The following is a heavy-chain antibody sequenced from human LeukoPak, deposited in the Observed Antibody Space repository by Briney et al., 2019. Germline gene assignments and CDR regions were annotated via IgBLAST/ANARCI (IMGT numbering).Heavy chain of an antibody. V-gene: IGHV4-34*01. CDR2: INHSGST. Sequence: SETLSLTCAVYGGSFSGYYWSWIRQPPGKGLEWIGEINHSGSTNYNPSLKSRVTISVDTSKNQFSLKLSSVTAADTAVYYYARGPYIVATIAFDYWGQGTLVTVSS. J-gene: IGHJ4*02. CDR3: ARGPYIVATIAFDY. D-gene: IGHD5-12*01. CDR1: GGSFSGYY.